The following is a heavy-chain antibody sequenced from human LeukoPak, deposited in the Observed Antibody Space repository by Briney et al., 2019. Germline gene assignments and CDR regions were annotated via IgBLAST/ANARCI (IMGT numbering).Heavy chain of an antibody. V-gene: IGHV4-61*01. CDR1: GGSISSGSYY. Sequence: PSETLSLTCTVSGGSISSGSYYWSWIRQPPGKGLEWIGYIHYSGSTNYNPSLKSRVTISVDTSKNQFSLKLSSVTAADTAVYYCARTTEGGYTYGYFYYYYMDVWGKGTTVTISS. J-gene: IGHJ6*03. CDR2: IHYSGST. CDR3: ARTTEGGYTYGYFYYYYMDV. D-gene: IGHD5-18*01.